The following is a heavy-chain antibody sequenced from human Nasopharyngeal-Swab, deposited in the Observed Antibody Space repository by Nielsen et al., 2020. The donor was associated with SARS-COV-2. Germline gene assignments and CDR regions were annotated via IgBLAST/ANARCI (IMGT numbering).Heavy chain of an antibody. J-gene: IGHJ6*03. CDR3: TTGYCSSTSCYHGDYYYYMDV. CDR2: IKSKTDGGTT. D-gene: IGHD2-2*01. Sequence: GESLKISRAASGFTFSNAWMSWVRQAPGKGLEWVGRIKSKTDGGTTDYAAPVKGRFTISRDDSKNTLYLQMNSLKTEDTAVYYCTTGYCSSTSCYHGDYYYYMDVWGKGTTVTVSS. V-gene: IGHV3-15*01. CDR1: GFTFSNAW.